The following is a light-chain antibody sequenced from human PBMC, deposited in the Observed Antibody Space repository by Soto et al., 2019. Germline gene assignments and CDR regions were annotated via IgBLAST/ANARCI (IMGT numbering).Light chain of an antibody. CDR3: QTRPYWPPIT. V-gene: IGKV3-11*01. Sequence: VSTQSSATLSLAPGARATLSCRSSQSVSSYLAWYQQKPGQAHRLIIYDTYNRATGVPDRFSGSGSGTDFTLTIRRLEPEDCAIYYCQTRPYWPPITFGPGKRVEIK. CDR1: QSVSSY. CDR2: DTY. J-gene: IGKJ5*01.